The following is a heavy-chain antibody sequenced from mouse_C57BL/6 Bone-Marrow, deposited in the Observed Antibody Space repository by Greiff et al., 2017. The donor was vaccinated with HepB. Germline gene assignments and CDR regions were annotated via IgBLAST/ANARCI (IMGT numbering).Heavy chain of an antibody. Sequence: VQLQQPGAELVRPGPSVKLSCKASGYTFTSYWMHWVKQRPGQGLEWIGVIDPSDSYTNYNQKFKGKATLTVDTSSSTAYMQLSSLTSEDSAVYYCAKNYGYDYWGQGTTLTVSS. CDR1: GYTFTSYW. J-gene: IGHJ2*01. V-gene: IGHV1-59*01. CDR2: IDPSDSYT. D-gene: IGHD2-2*01. CDR3: AKNYGYDY.